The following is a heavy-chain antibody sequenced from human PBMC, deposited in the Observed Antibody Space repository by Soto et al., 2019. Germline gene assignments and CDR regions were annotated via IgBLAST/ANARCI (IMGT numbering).Heavy chain of an antibody. J-gene: IGHJ5*02. CDR3: ARKGRYCSSASCYAWWFDP. CDR1: AGSFSGYY. CDR2: INHRGST. V-gene: IGHV4-34*01. D-gene: IGHD2-2*01. Sequence: SETLSVTCAVYAGSFSGYYLSWIRQTTGMELEWIGEINHRGSTNYNPSLKSRVTISVDTSKNQFSLELSSVTTADTAVYYCARKGRYCSSASCYAWWFDPWGQGTVVTVSS.